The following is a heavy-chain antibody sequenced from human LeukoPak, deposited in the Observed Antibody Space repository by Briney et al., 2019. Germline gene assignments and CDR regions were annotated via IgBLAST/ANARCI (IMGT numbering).Heavy chain of an antibody. CDR1: GYSFTSYW. D-gene: IGHD6-13*01. Sequence: GESLKISCKGSGYSFTSYWIGWVRQMPGKGLERMGIIYPGDSDTRYSPSFQGQVTISADKSISTAYLQWSSLKASDTAMYYCARLEAAAGKRYYYYYGMDVWGQGTTVTVSS. CDR3: ARLEAAAGKRYYYYYGMDV. CDR2: IYPGDSDT. J-gene: IGHJ6*02. V-gene: IGHV5-51*01.